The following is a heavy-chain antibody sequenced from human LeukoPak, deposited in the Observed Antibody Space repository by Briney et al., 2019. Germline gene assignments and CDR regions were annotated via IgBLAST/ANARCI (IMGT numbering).Heavy chain of an antibody. J-gene: IGHJ3*02. CDR1: GGSLTSSSYY. V-gene: IGHV4-39*07. CDR3: ARDRATGEAFDI. CDR2: ISYSGST. D-gene: IGHD7-27*01. Sequence: SETLSLTCTVSGGSLTSSSYYWGWIRQPPGKGLEWIASISYSGSTYYNPSLKSRVTISVDTSKNQFSLKLSSVTAADTAVYYCARDRATGEAFDIWGQGTMVTVSS.